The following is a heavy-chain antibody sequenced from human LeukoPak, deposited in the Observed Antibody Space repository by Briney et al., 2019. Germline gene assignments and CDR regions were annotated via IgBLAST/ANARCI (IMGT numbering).Heavy chain of an antibody. V-gene: IGHV4-59*01. J-gene: IGHJ4*02. D-gene: IGHD3-16*01. Sequence: PSETLSLTCTVSGGSISSYYWSWIRQPPGKGLERIGYIYYSGSTNYNPSLKSRVTISVDTSKNQFSLKLSSVTAADTAVYYCARFIPFEGVIDYWGQGTLVTVSS. CDR3: ARFIPFEGVIDY. CDR1: GGSISSYY. CDR2: IYYSGST.